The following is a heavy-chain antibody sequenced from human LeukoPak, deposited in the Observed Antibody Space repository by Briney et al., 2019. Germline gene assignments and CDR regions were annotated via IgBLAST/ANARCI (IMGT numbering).Heavy chain of an antibody. J-gene: IGHJ4*02. V-gene: IGHV1-69*13. CDR3: ARVYSSGWGFDY. Sequence: SVKVSCKASGGTFSSYAISWVRQAPGQGLEWMGGIIPIFGTANYAQKFQGRVTITADESTSTAFMELSSLRSEDTAVYYCARVYSSGWGFDYWGQGTLVTVSS. D-gene: IGHD6-19*01. CDR1: GGTFSSYA. CDR2: IIPIFGTA.